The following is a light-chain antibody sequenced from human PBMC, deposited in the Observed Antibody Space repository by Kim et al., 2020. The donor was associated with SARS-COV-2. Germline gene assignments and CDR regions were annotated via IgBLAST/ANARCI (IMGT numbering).Light chain of an antibody. CDR1: QKVSNNY. Sequence: SPGERATRTCRASQKVSNNYLAWFQQKPGQPPSLLIHGATSRASGIPDRFSGSGSGTDFTLTISGLEPEDSAVYWCHQYRASPWTFGQGTKVDIK. V-gene: IGKV3-20*01. CDR2: GAT. CDR3: HQYRASPWT. J-gene: IGKJ1*01.